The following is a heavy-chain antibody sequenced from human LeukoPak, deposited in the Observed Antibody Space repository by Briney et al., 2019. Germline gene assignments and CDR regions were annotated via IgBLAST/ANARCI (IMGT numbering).Heavy chain of an antibody. V-gene: IGHV4-59*01. J-gene: IGHJ5*01. CDR2: TYYTGST. Sequence: SETLSLTCTVSGASISSYYSSWIRHPPGKGLERIGYTYYTGSTKYNPSLKSRVIISIETSKHQFYLKLNSVTASHTALYYCARDGVIGSWIQLWLYNCFDSWHEGTLVTFSS. CDR1: GASISSYY. CDR3: ARDGVIGSWIQLWLYNCFDS. D-gene: IGHD5-18*01.